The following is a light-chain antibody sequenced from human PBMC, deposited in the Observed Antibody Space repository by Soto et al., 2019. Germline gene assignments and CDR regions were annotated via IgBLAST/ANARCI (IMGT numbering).Light chain of an antibody. V-gene: IGLV2-11*01. CDR3: SSYAGSFPH. Sequence: QSVLTQPRSVSGSPGQSVTISCTGTSSSVGAYNFVSWYQHHPGKAPKLLIYDVTKRPSGVPDRFSGSKSGNTASLTISGLQAEDEAEYYCSSYAGSFPHFGGGTKLTVL. CDR1: SSSVGAYNF. J-gene: IGLJ2*01. CDR2: DVT.